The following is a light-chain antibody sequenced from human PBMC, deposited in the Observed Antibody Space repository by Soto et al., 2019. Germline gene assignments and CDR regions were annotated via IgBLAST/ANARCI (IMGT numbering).Light chain of an antibody. CDR3: RQRSDWPGK. CDR1: QSVSSR. J-gene: IGKJ1*01. CDR2: DAS. V-gene: IGKV1-5*01. Sequence: QITQSGSALSGSEAARVTITCRASQSVSSRLACCQQKPGRAAKLLIYDASKRGTGIPARFCGSGSGTDFTLTIISLQAEDVVVDYCRQRSDWPGKFGQGTKVDIK.